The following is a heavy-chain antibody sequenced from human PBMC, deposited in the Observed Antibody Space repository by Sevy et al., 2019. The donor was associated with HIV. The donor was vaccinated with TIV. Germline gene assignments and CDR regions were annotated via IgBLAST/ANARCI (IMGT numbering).Heavy chain of an antibody. V-gene: IGHV3-23*01. D-gene: IGHD1-26*01. J-gene: IGHJ3*02. Sequence: GGSLRLSCAASGFTFRNYAMNWVRQAPGKGLEWVSAISANGGSTYYADSVKRRFTISRDNSKNTLYLQMNSLRPEDTAVYYCATDRVWDVGDVFEIWGQGTMVTVSS. CDR3: ATDRVWDVGDVFEI. CDR1: GFTFRNYA. CDR2: ISANGGST.